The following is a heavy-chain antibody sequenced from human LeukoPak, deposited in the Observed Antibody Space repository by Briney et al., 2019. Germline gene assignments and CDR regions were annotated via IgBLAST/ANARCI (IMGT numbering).Heavy chain of an antibody. CDR3: ARGRSYYYYMDV. Sequence: PGGSLRLSCVASGFTFSNFGVHWVRQAPGKGLEWVAFIEYDGKNRYVDSVKGRFTMSRDNSMNTLYLQMNSLRAEDTAVYYCARGRSYYYYMDVWGKGTTVTVSS. CDR1: GFTFSNFG. CDR2: IEYDGKNR. V-gene: IGHV3-30*02. J-gene: IGHJ6*03.